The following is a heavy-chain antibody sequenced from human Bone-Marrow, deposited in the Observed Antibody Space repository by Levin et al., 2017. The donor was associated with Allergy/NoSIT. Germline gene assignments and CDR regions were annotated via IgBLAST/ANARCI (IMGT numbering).Heavy chain of an antibody. Sequence: GESLKISCKASGYTFTSYYMHWVRQAPGQGLEWMGIINPSGGSTSYAQKFQGRVTMTRDTSTSTVYMELSSLRSEDTAVYYCARDEPTYYYGSESYYTIDHFDYWGQGTLVTVSS. J-gene: IGHJ4*02. CDR3: ARDEPTYYYGSESYYTIDHFDY. D-gene: IGHD3-10*01. CDR1: GYTFTSYY. V-gene: IGHV1-46*01. CDR2: INPSGGST.